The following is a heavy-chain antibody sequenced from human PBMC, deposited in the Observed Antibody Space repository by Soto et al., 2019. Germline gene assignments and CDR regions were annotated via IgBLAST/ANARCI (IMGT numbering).Heavy chain of an antibody. D-gene: IGHD3-10*01. CDR2: INHSGST. J-gene: IGHJ6*02. CDR3: ARDYGSGSYYYYYGMDV. V-gene: IGHV4-34*01. Sequence: PSETLSLTCAVYGGSFSGYYWSWIRQPPGKGLEWIGEINHSGSTNYNPSLKSRVTISVDTSKNQSSLKLSSVTAADTAVYYCARDYGSGSYYYYYGMDVWGPGTTVTVSS. CDR1: GGSFSGYY.